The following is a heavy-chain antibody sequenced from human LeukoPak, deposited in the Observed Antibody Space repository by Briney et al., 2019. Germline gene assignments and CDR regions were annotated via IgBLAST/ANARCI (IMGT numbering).Heavy chain of an antibody. V-gene: IGHV3-30*18. CDR1: GSTFSSYG. CDR3: AKVALIAARLGHFDY. J-gene: IGHJ4*02. Sequence: GGSLRLSCAASGSTFSSYGMHWVRQAPGKGLEWVAVISYDGSNKYYADSVKGRFTISRDNSKNTLYLQMNSLRAEDTAVYYCAKVALIAARLGHFDYWGQGTLVTVSS. CDR2: ISYDGSNK. D-gene: IGHD6-6*01.